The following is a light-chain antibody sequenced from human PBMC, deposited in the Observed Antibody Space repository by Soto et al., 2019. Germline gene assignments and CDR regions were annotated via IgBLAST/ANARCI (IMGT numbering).Light chain of an antibody. CDR1: NSDVGGYNY. J-gene: IGLJ3*02. V-gene: IGLV2-8*01. CDR2: EVT. Sequence: QSGLTQPPSASGSPGQSVTISCTGTNSDVGGYNYVSWYQQYPGKAPKLLIYEVTKRPSGVPDRFSASKSGNTAYLTVSGRQAEDEADYYCNSFAGIAKWVFGGGTKLTVL. CDR3: NSFAGIAKWV.